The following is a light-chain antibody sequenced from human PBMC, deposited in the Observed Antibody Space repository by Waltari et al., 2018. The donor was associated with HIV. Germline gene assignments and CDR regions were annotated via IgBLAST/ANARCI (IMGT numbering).Light chain of an antibody. J-gene: IGLJ2*01. Sequence: QSALTQPASVSGSPGQSITISCTGTSSDVGSYNLVSWYQQHPGKAPKLMIYEVTKRPSGVSNRFSGSKSGNTASLTISGLQAEDEGDYYCCSYAGSSTVAFGGGTKVTVL. CDR3: CSYAGSSTVA. CDR1: SSDVGSYNL. CDR2: EVT. V-gene: IGLV2-23*02.